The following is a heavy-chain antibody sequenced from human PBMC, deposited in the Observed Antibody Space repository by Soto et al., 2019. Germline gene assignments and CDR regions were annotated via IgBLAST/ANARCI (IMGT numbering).Heavy chain of an antibody. J-gene: IGHJ4*02. CDR1: GFTFSSYW. CDR2: IKQDGSEK. Sequence: EVQLVESGGGLVQPGGSLRLSCAASGFTFSSYWMSWVRQAPGKGLEWVANIKQDGSEKYYVDSVKGRFTISRDNAKNSLYLQMNSLRAEDTAVYYCARDHYGDYVADRDYWGQGTLVTVSS. V-gene: IGHV3-7*01. D-gene: IGHD4-17*01. CDR3: ARDHYGDYVADRDY.